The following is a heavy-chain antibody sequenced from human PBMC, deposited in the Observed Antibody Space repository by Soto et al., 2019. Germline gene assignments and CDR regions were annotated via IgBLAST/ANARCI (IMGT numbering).Heavy chain of an antibody. CDR3: AHADDYDLLTFDH. Sequence: QITLKESGPTLVRPAQTLTLTCDFSGFSLSTYHMGVAWIRQPPGKALEWLALIYWDDDKRYSPSLKDRLAISKGTSSNQVVLTITNVDPGDTATYFCAHADDYDLLTFDHWGPGTLVTVSS. D-gene: IGHD4-17*01. CDR1: GFSLSTYHMG. J-gene: IGHJ4*02. V-gene: IGHV2-5*02. CDR2: IYWDDDK.